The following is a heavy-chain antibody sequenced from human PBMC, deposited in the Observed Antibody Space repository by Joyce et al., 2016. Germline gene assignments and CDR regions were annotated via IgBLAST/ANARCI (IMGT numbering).Heavy chain of an antibody. CDR1: GFSFSSYA. CDR3: VGSKSTSWHNFDY. CDR2: IAHDGSYE. J-gene: IGHJ4*02. D-gene: IGHD2-2*01. Sequence: VQVVQSGGGLVQPGRPLRLSCAASGFSFSSYAMYWVRQAQGKGMGWVAIIAHDGSYESYVDSLKGRFIISRDVFTSTMDLQMNSLRPEDTAVYYCVGSKSTSWHNFDYWGQGSLVTVSS. V-gene: IGHV3-30*03.